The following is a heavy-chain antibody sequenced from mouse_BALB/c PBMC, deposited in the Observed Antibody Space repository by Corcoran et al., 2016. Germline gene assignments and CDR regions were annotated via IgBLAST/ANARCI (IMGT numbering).Heavy chain of an antibody. CDR3: ARRRENDGYYFFDY. J-gene: IGHJ2*01. D-gene: IGHD2-3*01. V-gene: IGHV1-26*01. CDR2: INPYNGGT. CDR1: GYSFTGYT. Sequence: GTELVKPGASMKISCKASGYSFTGYTMNWVKQSHGKNLEWIGLINPYNGGTSYNQKFKGKATLTVDKSSSTAYMELLSLTSEDSAVYYCARRRENDGYYFFDYWGQGTTLTVSS.